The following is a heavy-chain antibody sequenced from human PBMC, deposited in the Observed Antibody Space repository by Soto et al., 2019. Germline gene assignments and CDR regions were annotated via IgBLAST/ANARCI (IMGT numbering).Heavy chain of an antibody. CDR3: ARGDYGDYELDY. CDR2: ISSSSSYI. CDR1: GFTFSSYS. V-gene: IGHV3-21*01. D-gene: IGHD4-17*01. Sequence: EVQLVESGGGLVKPGGSLRLSYAASGFTFSSYSMNWVRQAPGKGLEWVSSISSSSSYIYYADSVKGRFTISRDNAKNSLYLQMNSLRAEDTAVYYCARGDYGDYELDYWGQGTLVTVSS. J-gene: IGHJ4*02.